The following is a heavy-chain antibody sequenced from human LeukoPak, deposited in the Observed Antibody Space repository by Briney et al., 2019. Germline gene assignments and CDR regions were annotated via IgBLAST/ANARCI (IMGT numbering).Heavy chain of an antibody. J-gene: IGHJ6*03. CDR2: IYPGDSDT. Sequence: GESLKISCKGSGYSFTSYWIGWVRQMPGKGLEWMGIIYPGDSDTRYSPSFQGQVTISADKSISTAYLQWSSLKASDTAMYYCARLQDSSSVYHYCYYYMDVWGKGTTVTVSS. CDR3: ARLQDSSSVYHYCYYYMDV. CDR1: GYSFTSYW. V-gene: IGHV5-51*01. D-gene: IGHD6-13*01.